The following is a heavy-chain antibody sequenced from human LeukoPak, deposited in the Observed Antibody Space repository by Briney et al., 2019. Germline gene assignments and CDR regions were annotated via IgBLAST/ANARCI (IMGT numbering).Heavy chain of an antibody. CDR1: VFTFSSYS. CDR2: ISSSSSYM. J-gene: IGHJ4*02. Sequence: PGGSLRLSCAASVFTFSSYSMNWVRQAPGKGLEWVSSISSSSSYMYYADSVTGRFTISRDNAKNSLYLQMNSLRAEDTAVYYCARGRYSYGRRVDYWGQGTLVTVSS. V-gene: IGHV3-21*01. D-gene: IGHD5-18*01. CDR3: ARGRYSYGRRVDY.